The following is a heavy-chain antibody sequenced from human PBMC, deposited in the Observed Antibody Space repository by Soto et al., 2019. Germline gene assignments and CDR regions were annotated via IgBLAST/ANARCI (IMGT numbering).Heavy chain of an antibody. V-gene: IGHV3-23*01. CDR1: GFTFRHYA. Sequence: PGGSLRLSCEGSGFTFRHYAMTWLRQGPGKGLEWVSTISQSGDKAYYADSVKGRFAISRDNSKNTTYLQMINLRAEDTAVYYCAKVPLGHCVDDCYSYWFDTWGQGALVTVS. CDR3: AKVPLGHCVDDCYSYWFDT. D-gene: IGHD2-21*02. J-gene: IGHJ5*02. CDR2: ISQSGDKA.